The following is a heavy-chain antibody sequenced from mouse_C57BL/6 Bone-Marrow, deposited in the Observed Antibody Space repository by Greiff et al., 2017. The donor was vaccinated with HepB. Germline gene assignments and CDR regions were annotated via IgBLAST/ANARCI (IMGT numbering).Heavy chain of an antibody. CDR1: GFTFSSYA. CDR2: ISSGGSYT. D-gene: IGHD1-2*01. J-gene: IGHJ2*01. Sequence: EVKVVESGGDLVKPGGSLKLSCAASGFTFSSYAMSWVRQTPDKRMEWVATISSGGSYTYYPDSVKGRFTISSDNAKNTLYLQMSSMKSEDTAMYNCAREAITFDYWGQGTTLTVSS. V-gene: IGHV5-6*01. CDR3: AREAITFDY.